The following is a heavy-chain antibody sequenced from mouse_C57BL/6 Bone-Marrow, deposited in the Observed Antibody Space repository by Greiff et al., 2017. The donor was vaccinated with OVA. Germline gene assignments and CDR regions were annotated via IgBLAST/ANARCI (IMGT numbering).Heavy chain of an antibody. J-gene: IGHJ4*01. Sequence: EVKLMESGGGLVQPGGSLKLSCAASGFTFSDYGMAWVRQAPGKGPEWVAFISHLAYSIYYADTVTGRFTFSREKATNTPYLEMSSLRSEDTAMYYCARHWDYDGRYYAMDDWGKGTSVTVSS. V-gene: IGHV5-15*01. CDR2: ISHLAYSI. D-gene: IGHD2-4*01. CDR1: GFTFSDYG. CDR3: ARHWDYDGRYYAMDD.